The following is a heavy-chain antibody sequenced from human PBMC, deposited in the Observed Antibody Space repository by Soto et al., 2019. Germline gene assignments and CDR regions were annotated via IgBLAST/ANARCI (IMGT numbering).Heavy chain of an antibody. V-gene: IGHV3-23*01. CDR3: ARRSSSWYFDY. CDR2: ISGSDGST. Sequence: EVQLLESGGGLVQPGGSLRLSCAASGFTFSSYAMNWVRQAPGKGLEWGSVISGSDGSTYYADSVKGLFTISRDNSKNTLNLQMNSLRAEDTAVYYCARRSSSWYFDYWGQGTLVTVSS. CDR1: GFTFSSYA. J-gene: IGHJ4*02. D-gene: IGHD6-13*01.